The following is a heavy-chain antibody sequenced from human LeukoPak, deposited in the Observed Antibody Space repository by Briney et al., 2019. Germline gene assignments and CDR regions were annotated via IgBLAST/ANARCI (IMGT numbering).Heavy chain of an antibody. D-gene: IGHD3-3*01. V-gene: IGHV3-48*03. CDR3: ARPPYYDFWRGYYPPPPLSYMEV. CDR2: ISSSGSTI. CDR1: GFTFSSYE. J-gene: IGHJ6*03. Sequence: GGSLRLSCAASGFTFSSYEMNWVRQAPGKGLEGVSYISSSGSTIYYADSVKGRFTISRDNAKNSLYLQMNSLRAEDTAVYYWARPPYYDFWRGYYPPPPLSYMEVWGKGTTVTVSS.